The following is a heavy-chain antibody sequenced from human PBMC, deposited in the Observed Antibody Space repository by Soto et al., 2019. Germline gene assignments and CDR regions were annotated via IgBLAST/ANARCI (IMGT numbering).Heavy chain of an antibody. CDR3: ASLKRDSSGFDIDY. D-gene: IGHD3-22*01. CDR2: IYYSGST. J-gene: IGHJ4*02. Sequence: SETLSLTCTVSGGSISSSSYYWGWIRQPPGKGLEWIGSIYYSGSTYYNPSLKSRVTISVDTSKNQFSLKLSSVTAADTAVYYCASLKRDSSGFDIDYWGQGTLVTVSS. CDR1: GGSISSSSYY. V-gene: IGHV4-39*07.